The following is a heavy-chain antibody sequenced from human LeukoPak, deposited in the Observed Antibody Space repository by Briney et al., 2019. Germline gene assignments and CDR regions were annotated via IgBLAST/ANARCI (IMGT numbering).Heavy chain of an antibody. CDR3: ARENWGNGCPIDY. J-gene: IGHJ4*02. Sequence: ASVKVSCKASGYTFTGYYMHWVRQAPGQGLEWMGRINPNSGGTNYAQKFQGRVTMTRDTSISTAYMELSRLRSDDTAVYYCARENWGNGCPIDYWGQGTLVTVSS. D-gene: IGHD3-16*01. CDR2: INPNSGGT. CDR1: GYTFTGYY. V-gene: IGHV1-2*06.